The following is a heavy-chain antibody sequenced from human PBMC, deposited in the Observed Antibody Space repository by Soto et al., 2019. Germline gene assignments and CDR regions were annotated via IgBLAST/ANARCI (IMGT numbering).Heavy chain of an antibody. D-gene: IGHD2-15*01. CDR3: ARELRLELAPISVFDY. Sequence: RRVTISVDKSKNQFSMTLTSVTAADTAVYYCARELRLELAPISVFDYWGQGTLVTVSS. V-gene: IGHV4-4*02. J-gene: IGHJ4*02.